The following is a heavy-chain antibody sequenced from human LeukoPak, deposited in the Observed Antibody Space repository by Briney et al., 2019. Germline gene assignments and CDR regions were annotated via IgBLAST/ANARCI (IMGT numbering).Heavy chain of an antibody. J-gene: IGHJ4*02. V-gene: IGHV3-23*01. CDR3: AKYAPPTTVVTRYFDY. CDR2: ISGSGGST. D-gene: IGHD4-23*01. CDR1: GFTFSSYA. Sequence: GGSLRLSCAASGFTFSSYAMSWVRQAPGKGLEWVLGISGSGGSTYYADSVKGRFTISRDNSKNTLYLQMNSLRAEDTAVYYCAKYAPPTTVVTRYFDYWGQGTLVTVSS.